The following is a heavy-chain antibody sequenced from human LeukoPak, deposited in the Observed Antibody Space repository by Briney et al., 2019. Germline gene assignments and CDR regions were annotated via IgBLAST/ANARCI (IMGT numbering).Heavy chain of an antibody. Sequence: PSETLSLTCTVSGGSISSSSYYWGWIRQPPGKGLEWIGSIYYSGSTYYNSSLKSRVTISVDTSKNQFSLKLSSVTAADTAVYYCARQSVTVGDFWSGYYLYYFDYWGQGTLVTVSS. CDR3: ARQSVTVGDFWSGYYLYYFDY. J-gene: IGHJ4*02. D-gene: IGHD3-3*01. CDR2: IYYSGST. V-gene: IGHV4-39*07. CDR1: GGSISSSSYY.